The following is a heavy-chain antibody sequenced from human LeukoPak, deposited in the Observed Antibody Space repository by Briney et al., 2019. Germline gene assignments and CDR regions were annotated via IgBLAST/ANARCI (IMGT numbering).Heavy chain of an antibody. D-gene: IGHD2-2*03. CDR3: ARDPAPVGYCSSTSCHGWFDP. CDR1: GYTFTSYG. V-gene: IGHV1-18*01. J-gene: IGHJ5*02. CDR2: ISAYNGNT. Sequence: ATVKVSCKASGYTFTSYGISWVRQAPGQGLEWMGWISAYNGNTNYAQKLQGRVTMTTDTSTSTAYMELRSLRSDDTAVYYCARDPAPVGYCSSTSCHGWFDPWGQGTLVTVSS.